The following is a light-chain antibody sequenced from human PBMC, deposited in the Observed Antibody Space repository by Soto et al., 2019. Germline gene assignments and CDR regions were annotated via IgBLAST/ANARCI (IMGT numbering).Light chain of an antibody. CDR2: DVS. CDR1: SSDVGGYNY. V-gene: IGLV2-14*01. CDR3: SSYTSNSTPYV. J-gene: IGLJ1*01. Sequence: QSALPQPASVSGSPGQSITISCTGTSSDVGGYNYVSWYQQHPGKAPKLLIYDVSNRPSGVSNRFSGSKSGNTASLTISGLQAEDEADYYCSSYTSNSTPYVFGTGTKLTVL.